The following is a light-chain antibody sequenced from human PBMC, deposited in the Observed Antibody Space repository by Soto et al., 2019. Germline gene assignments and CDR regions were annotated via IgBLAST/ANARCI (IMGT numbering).Light chain of an antibody. CDR3: QQLNSYPRFT. CDR2: AAS. CDR1: QGISSY. Sequence: IQLTQSPSSLSASVGDRVTITCRASQGISSYLAWYQQKPGKAPKLLIYAASTLQSGVPSRFSGRGSGTDFTLTISSLQPEDLATYYGQQLNSYPRFTFGPGTKVDIK. V-gene: IGKV1-9*01. J-gene: IGKJ3*01.